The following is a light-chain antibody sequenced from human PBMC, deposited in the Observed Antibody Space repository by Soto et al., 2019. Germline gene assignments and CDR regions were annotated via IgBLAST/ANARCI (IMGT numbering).Light chain of an antibody. CDR3: SSHTISSALQV. CDR1: SSDVGAYNY. CDR2: GVT. V-gene: IGLV2-14*01. Sequence: QSALTQPASVSGSPGQSITISCTGTSSDVGAYNYVSWYQQYPGKAPKLMIYGVTNRPSGVSNRFSGSKSGNTASLTISGLQADDEADYYCSSHTISSALQVFGTGTKVTVL. J-gene: IGLJ1*01.